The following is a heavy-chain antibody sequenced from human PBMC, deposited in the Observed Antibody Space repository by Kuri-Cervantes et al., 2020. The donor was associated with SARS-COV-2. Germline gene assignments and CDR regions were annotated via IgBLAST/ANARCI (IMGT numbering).Heavy chain of an antibody. CDR3: AREPQGYSGYDYFDY. Sequence: LSLTCAASGYTFSAYNMNWVRQAPGKGLEWVANIKQDGSEKYYVDSVKGRFTISRDNAKNSLYLQMNSLRAEDTAVYYCAREPQGYSGYDYFDYWGQGTLVTVSS. CDR2: IKQDGSEK. CDR1: GYTFSAYN. V-gene: IGHV3-7*01. J-gene: IGHJ4*02. D-gene: IGHD5-12*01.